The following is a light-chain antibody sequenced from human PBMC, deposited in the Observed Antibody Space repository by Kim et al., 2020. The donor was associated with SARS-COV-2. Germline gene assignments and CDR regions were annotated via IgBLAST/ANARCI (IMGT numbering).Light chain of an antibody. V-gene: IGKV2-28*01. Sequence: DIVMTQSPLSLPVTPGEPASISCRSSQSLLHSNGYNYLDWYLQKPGQSPHLLIYLGSNRASGVPDRFSGSGSGTDFTLKISRVEAEDVGVDYCMQALRTPITFGQGTRLEIK. CDR3: MQALRTPIT. CDR2: LGS. CDR1: QSLLHSNGYNY. J-gene: IGKJ5*01.